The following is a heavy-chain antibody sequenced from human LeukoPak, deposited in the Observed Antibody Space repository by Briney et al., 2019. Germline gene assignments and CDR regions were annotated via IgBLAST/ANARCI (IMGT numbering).Heavy chain of an antibody. J-gene: IGHJ4*02. Sequence: PSETLSLTCTVSGGSISSSSYYWGWIRQPPGKGLEWIGSIYYSGSTYYNPSLKSRVTISVDTSKNQFSLRLSSVTAADTAVYYCARHEGSPYSYYNYWGQGTLVTVSS. CDR1: GGSISSSSYY. D-gene: IGHD4-11*01. CDR2: IYYSGST. CDR3: ARHEGSPYSYYNY. V-gene: IGHV4-39*01.